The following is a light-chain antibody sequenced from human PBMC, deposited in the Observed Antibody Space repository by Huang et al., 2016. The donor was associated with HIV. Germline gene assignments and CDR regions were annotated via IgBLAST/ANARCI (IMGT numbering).Light chain of an antibody. Sequence: EVVLTQSPGTLSLSPGERATLSCRASESVTGAYLAWYQQKPGQAPRLFIYGASTRATGSPDRFSGSGSGTDFTLTISRLEPEDSAVYYCQEYGISLWTFGQGTKVEIK. CDR2: GAS. CDR3: QEYGISLWT. V-gene: IGKV3-20*01. CDR1: ESVTGAY. J-gene: IGKJ1*01.